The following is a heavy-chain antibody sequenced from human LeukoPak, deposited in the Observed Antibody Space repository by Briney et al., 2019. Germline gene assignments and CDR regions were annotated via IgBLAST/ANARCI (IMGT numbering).Heavy chain of an antibody. D-gene: IGHD3-16*01. V-gene: IGHV4-59*12. CDR2: IYYSGST. CDR3: ARDRGGGWYFDL. Sequence: SETLSLTCTVSGGSISNYWSWIRQPPGKGLEWIGYIYYSGSTIYNPSLKSRVTISVDTSKNQFSLKLSSVTAADTAVYYCARDRGGGWYFDLWGRGTLVTVSS. J-gene: IGHJ2*01. CDR1: GGSISNY.